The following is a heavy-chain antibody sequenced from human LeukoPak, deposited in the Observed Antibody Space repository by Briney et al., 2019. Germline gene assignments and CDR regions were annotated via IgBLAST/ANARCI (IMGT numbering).Heavy chain of an antibody. D-gene: IGHD5-12*01. V-gene: IGHV3-21*01. CDR3: ARARKRGYSGYDPQDFYYYYYMDV. CDR2: ISSSSDYI. CDR1: GFTFSSYN. Sequence: GGSLRLSCAASGFTFSSYNMNWVRQAPGKGLEWVSSISSSSDYIYYADSVKGRFTISRVSATNSLYLQMNSLRAEDTAVYYCARARKRGYSGYDPQDFYYYYYMDVWGKGTTVTVSS. J-gene: IGHJ6*03.